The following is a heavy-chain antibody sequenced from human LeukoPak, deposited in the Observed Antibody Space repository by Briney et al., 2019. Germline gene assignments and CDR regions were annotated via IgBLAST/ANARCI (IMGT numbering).Heavy chain of an antibody. CDR1: GFTFSDYY. D-gene: IGHD6-19*01. J-gene: IGHJ4*02. V-gene: IGHV3-11*01. CDR2: ISSSGSTI. CDR3: ARDSSSGWSGTYYFDY. Sequence: GGSLRLSCAASGFTFSDYYMSWIRQAPGKGLEWVSYISSSGSTIYYADSVKGRFTISRDNAKNSLYLQMNNLRAEDTAVYYCARDSSSGWSGTYYFDYWGQGTLVTVSS.